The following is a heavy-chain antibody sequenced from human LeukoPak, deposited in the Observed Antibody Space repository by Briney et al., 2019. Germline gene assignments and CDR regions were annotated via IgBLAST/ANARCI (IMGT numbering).Heavy chain of an antibody. CDR3: ARLDVVAGRAY. Sequence: GGSLRLSCAVSGFTVSNNYMSWVRQAPGQGLEWVSVMYSGGSTYYAHSVKGRFTISRDNSKNTVYLQMNSLRAEDTAVYYCARLDVVAGRAYWGLGTLVTVSS. CDR1: GFTVSNNY. D-gene: IGHD6-19*01. V-gene: IGHV3-53*01. CDR2: MYSGGST. J-gene: IGHJ4*02.